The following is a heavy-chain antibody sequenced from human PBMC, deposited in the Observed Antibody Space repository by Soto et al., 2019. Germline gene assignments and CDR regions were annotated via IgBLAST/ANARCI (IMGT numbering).Heavy chain of an antibody. J-gene: IGHJ3*02. CDR2: ISGDSRDT. CDR3: ATGQQVRMADI. Sequence: QVQVLESGGGLVRPGESLRLSRAASGFSVNDYYMAWIRQPPGKGLEWLSYISGDSRDTNHADSVRGRFTISRDNAKNSLYLQMNYLRDEDTAVYFCATGQQVRMADIWGQGTMVTVSS. D-gene: IGHD6-13*01. V-gene: IGHV3-11*03. CDR1: GFSVNDYY.